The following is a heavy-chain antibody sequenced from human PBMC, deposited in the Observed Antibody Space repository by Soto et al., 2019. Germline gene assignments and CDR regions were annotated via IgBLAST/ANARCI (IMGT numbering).Heavy chain of an antibody. D-gene: IGHD2-21*02. V-gene: IGHV4-30-2*06. CDR3: ASLRVVTTYFDY. CDR2: IYNSGST. Sequence: HLQLQVSGSRLVKPPQTLSLTCAVSGGSISRAGYSWSWIRQSPGKGLEWIGYIYNSGSTFYIPSLKSRLTISVDRSKNQLSLQLNSVTAADTAVYYCASLRVVTTYFDYWGQGTLVTVSS. CDR1: GGSISRAGYS. J-gene: IGHJ4*02.